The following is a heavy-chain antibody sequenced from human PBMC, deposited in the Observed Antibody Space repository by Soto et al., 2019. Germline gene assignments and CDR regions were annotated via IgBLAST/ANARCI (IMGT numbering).Heavy chain of an antibody. CDR1: GFTFDSYG. CDR3: AKDLLPNTVTTCGS. Sequence: QVQLVESGGGVVQPGRSLRLSCAASGFTFDSYGMHWVRQAPGKAMEWVAVISSDGNNKYYADSVKGRFTISRDNFKNTRYLQMSSLRADDTAVYSCAKDLLPNTVTTCGSWGQGTLVTVSS. J-gene: IGHJ5*02. D-gene: IGHD4-17*01. V-gene: IGHV3-30*18. CDR2: ISSDGNNK.